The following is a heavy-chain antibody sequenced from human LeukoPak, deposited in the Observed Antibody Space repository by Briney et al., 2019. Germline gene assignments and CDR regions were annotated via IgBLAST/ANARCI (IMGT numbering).Heavy chain of an antibody. CDR1: GFTFSSYA. Sequence: PGGSLRLSCAASGFTFSSYAVHWVRQAPGKGLEWVAVISYDGSNKYHADSVKGRFTISRDNSKNTLYLQMNSLRAEDTAVYYCARDTPRSGSYPFDYWGQGTLVTVSS. CDR2: ISYDGSNK. CDR3: ARDTPRSGSYPFDY. D-gene: IGHD1-26*01. J-gene: IGHJ4*02. V-gene: IGHV3-30-3*01.